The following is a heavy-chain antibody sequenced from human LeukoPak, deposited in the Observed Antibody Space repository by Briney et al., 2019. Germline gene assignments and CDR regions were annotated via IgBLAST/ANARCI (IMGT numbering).Heavy chain of an antibody. Sequence: ASVKVSCKVSGYTFTDYYMHWVQQAPGTGLEWMGLVDPEDGERIYAEKFQGRVTITADKSTDTDYMELSSLRSEDTAVYYCATGLDYDSSGANWGQGTLVTVSS. CDR2: VDPEDGER. CDR1: GYTFTDYY. CDR3: ATGLDYDSSGAN. V-gene: IGHV1-69-2*01. D-gene: IGHD3-22*01. J-gene: IGHJ4*02.